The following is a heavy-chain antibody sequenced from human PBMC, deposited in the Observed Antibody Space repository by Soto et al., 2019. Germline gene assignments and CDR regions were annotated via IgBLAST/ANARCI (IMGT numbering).Heavy chain of an antibody. CDR1: GFILSNYT. D-gene: IGHD2-15*01. J-gene: IGHJ3*01. V-gene: IGHV3-21*06. Sequence: EVQLVESGGGLVKPGGSLRLSCAGSGFILSNYTMNWVRQAPGKGLEWVSSISGSSTYIYYADSVKGRFTISRDNAKNSLYLQMNRLRVEDTAVYYCARDRCSGGSCYRTYAFDLWGRGTLVTVSS. CDR2: ISGSSTYI. CDR3: ARDRCSGGSCYRTYAFDL.